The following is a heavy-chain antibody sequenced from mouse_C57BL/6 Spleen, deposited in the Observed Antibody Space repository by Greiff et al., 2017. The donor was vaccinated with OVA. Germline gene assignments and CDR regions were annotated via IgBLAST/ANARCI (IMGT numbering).Heavy chain of an antibody. CDR2: INPSSGYT. CDR1: GYTFTSYW. J-gene: IGHJ4*01. V-gene: IGHV1-7*01. D-gene: IGHD2-12*01. Sequence: VQVVESGAELAQPGASVKLSCTASGYTFTSYWMHWVKQRPGQGLEWIGYINPSSGYTKYNQTFKDKSTLTADKSSSTAYMQLSSLTYEDSAVYYCARELLPNYCAMDCWGQGASVTVSS. CDR3: ARELLPNYCAMDC.